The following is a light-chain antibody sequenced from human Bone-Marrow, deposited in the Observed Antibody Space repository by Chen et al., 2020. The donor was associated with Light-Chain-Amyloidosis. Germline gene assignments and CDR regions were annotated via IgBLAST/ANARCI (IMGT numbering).Light chain of an antibody. CDR1: SSDVGGDNH. CDR3: SSYTSTNTLV. CDR2: EVT. V-gene: IGLV2-14*01. J-gene: IGLJ1*01. Sequence: QSALTQPASVSGSPGQSITISCTGTSSDVGGDNHVSWYQQHPDKAPKLMIYEVTNRPSWVPDRCSGSKSANTASLTISGLQTEDEADYFCSSYTSTNTLVFGSGTRVTVL.